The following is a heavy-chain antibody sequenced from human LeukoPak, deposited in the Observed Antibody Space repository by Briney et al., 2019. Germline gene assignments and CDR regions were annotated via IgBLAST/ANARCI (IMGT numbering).Heavy chain of an antibody. J-gene: IGHJ4*02. CDR1: GASISGYF. V-gene: IGHV4-59*01. D-gene: IGHD5-18*01. CDR3: ARAFRGYSYGSFDY. Sequence: SETLSLTCTVSGASISGYFWSWIRQPPGKGLEWIGYISSSGNTNYNPSLKSRVTISVDTSKNRFSLKLSSVTAADTAVYYCARAFRGYSYGSFDYWGQGTLVTVSS. CDR2: ISSSGNT.